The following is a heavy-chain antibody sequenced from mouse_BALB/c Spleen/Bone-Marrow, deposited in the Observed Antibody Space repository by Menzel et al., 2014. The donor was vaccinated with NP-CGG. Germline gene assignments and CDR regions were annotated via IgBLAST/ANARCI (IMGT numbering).Heavy chain of an antibody. Sequence: QVQLQQSGAELVKPGASVKLSCKASGYTFTSYWMHWVKQRPGQGLEWIGEINPSNGRTNYNEKFKSKATLTVDKSSSTAYIQLSSLTAEDSAVDYCARWGFSYGYFDGWGAGTTVTVSS. J-gene: IGHJ1*01. CDR1: GYTFTSYW. CDR3: ARWGFSYGYFDG. V-gene: IGHV1S81*02. CDR2: INPSNGRT.